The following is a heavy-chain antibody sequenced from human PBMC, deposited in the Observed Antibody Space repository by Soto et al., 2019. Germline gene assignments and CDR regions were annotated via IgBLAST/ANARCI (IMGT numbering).Heavy chain of an antibody. V-gene: IGHV4-34*01. CDR2: INHSGST. CDR3: ARASRKGRYSSSWYPKVYFDY. D-gene: IGHD6-13*01. J-gene: IGHJ4*02. CDR1: GGSFSGYY. Sequence: PSETLSLTCAVYGGSFSGYYWSWIRQPPGKGLEWIGEINHSGSTNYNPSLKSRVTISVDTSKNQFSLKLSSVTAADTAVYYCARASRKGRYSSSWYPKVYFDYWGQGTLVTVSS.